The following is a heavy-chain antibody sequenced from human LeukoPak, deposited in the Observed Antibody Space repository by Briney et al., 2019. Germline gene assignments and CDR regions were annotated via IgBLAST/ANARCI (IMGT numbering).Heavy chain of an antibody. CDR3: ARAPITSPFYFDY. Sequence: GGSLRLSCTASGFAFDEHGMSRVRQVPGKGLEWVSGINWSGGSTGYADPLMGRFTISRDNAKNSLYLQMDSLRAEDTALYYCARAPITSPFYFDYWARGPWSPSPQ. D-gene: IGHD2-2*01. J-gene: IGHJ4*02. CDR2: INWSGGST. CDR1: GFAFDEHG. V-gene: IGHV3-20*04.